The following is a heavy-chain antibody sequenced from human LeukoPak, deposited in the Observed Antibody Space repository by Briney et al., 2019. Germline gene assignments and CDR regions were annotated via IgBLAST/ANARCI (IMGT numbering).Heavy chain of an antibody. Sequence: ASVKVSCKASGYTFTSYDINWVRQATGQGLEWMGWMNPNSGNTGYAQKFQGRATMTRNTSISTAYMGLSGLRSEDTAVYYCARGHDYGDYLDYWGQGTLVTVSS. CDR2: MNPNSGNT. CDR1: GYTFTSYD. V-gene: IGHV1-8*01. CDR3: ARGHDYGDYLDY. D-gene: IGHD4-17*01. J-gene: IGHJ4*02.